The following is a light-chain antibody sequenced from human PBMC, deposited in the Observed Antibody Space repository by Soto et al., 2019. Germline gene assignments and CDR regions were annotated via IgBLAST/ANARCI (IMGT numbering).Light chain of an antibody. V-gene: IGLV1-44*01. J-gene: IGLJ3*02. Sequence: QSVVTQPPSASGTPGQRVTISCSGSSSNTGSNAVNWYQHLPGTAPKFLIYSNNQRPAGVPDRFSGSKSGTSASLAISGLQSEDEADYYCSSYAGSNNLGVFGGGTKVTVL. CDR1: SSNTGSNA. CDR2: SNN. CDR3: SSYAGSNNLGV.